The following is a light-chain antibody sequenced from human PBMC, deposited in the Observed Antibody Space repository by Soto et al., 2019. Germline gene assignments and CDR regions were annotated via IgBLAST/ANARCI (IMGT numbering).Light chain of an antibody. Sequence: QSALTQPASVSGSPGQSITISCTGTSSDVGGYNYVSWYQQHPGKAPKLMIYEVSNRPSGVSNRFSGSKSGNTASLTISGLQVEDEADYYCSSYTSSSTAVFGGGTQLTVL. J-gene: IGLJ7*01. CDR1: SSDVGGYNY. CDR3: SSYTSSSTAV. CDR2: EVS. V-gene: IGLV2-14*01.